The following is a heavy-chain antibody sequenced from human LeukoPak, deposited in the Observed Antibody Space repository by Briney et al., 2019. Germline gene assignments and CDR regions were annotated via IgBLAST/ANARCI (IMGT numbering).Heavy chain of an antibody. CDR1: GFVFTNYF. CDR2: IKHDGSEK. CDR3: ATDRGWRTSGYYLYYFEY. Sequence: GGSLRLSCAASGFVFTNYFMSWVRQAPGKGLEWVASIKHDGSEKYYVDSVRGRFTISRDNTMNSLYLQMSSLRAEDTAVYYCATDRGWRTSGYYLYYFEYWGQGTLVTFSS. V-gene: IGHV3-7*01. D-gene: IGHD3-3*01. J-gene: IGHJ4*02.